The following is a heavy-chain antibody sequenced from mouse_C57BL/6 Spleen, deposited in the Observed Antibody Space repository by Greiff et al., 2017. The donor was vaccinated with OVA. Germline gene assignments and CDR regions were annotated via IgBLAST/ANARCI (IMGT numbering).Heavy chain of an antibody. CDR1: GYTFTSYW. Sequence: VQLQQPGAELVKPGASVKMSCKASGYTFTSYWITWVKQRPGQGLEWIGDIYPGSGSTNYNEKFKSKATLTVDTSSSTAYMQRSSLTSEDSAVYYCARVVVATEYAMDYWGQGTSVTVSS. CDR3: ARVVVATEYAMDY. J-gene: IGHJ4*01. CDR2: IYPGSGST. D-gene: IGHD1-1*01. V-gene: IGHV1-55*01.